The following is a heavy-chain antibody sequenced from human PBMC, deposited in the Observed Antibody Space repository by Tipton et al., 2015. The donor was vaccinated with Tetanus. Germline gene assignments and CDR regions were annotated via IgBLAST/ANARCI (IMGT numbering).Heavy chain of an antibody. CDR3: ARRSYCSSSRCFDAFDL. CDR2: IFHSGST. J-gene: IGHJ3*01. Sequence: GLVKPSETLSLTCTVSGGSMSTNYWSWIRQPPGKGLEWIAYIFHSGSTNYSPSLKSRVAISMDTSKNQISQKLSSVTAADTAVYYCARRSYCSSSRCFDAFDLWGQGTMVTVSS. CDR1: GGSMSTNY. V-gene: IGHV4-59*01. D-gene: IGHD2-2*01.